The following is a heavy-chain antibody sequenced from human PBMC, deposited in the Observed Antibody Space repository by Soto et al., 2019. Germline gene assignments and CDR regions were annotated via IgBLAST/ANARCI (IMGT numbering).Heavy chain of an antibody. J-gene: IGHJ4*02. CDR1: GGSISSGDYY. D-gene: IGHD5-12*01. CDR3: ARAVGVATIFDY. CDR2: IYYSGST. V-gene: IGHV4-30-4*01. Sequence: PSETLSLTCTVSGGSISSGDYYWSWIRQPPGKGLEWIGYIYYSGSTYYNPSLKSRVTISVDTSKNQFSLKLSSVTAADTAVYYCARAVGVATIFDYWGQGTLVTVS.